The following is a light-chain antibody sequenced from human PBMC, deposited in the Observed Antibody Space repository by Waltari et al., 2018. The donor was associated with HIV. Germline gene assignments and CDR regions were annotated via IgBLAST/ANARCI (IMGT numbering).Light chain of an antibody. CDR2: NTN. J-gene: IGLJ3*02. V-gene: IGLV8-61*01. CDR1: SGSVSTSYY. Sequence: QTVVTQEPSFSVSPGGTVPLTCGLSSGSVSTSYYPIWYQQTPGQTPRTLIYNTNTRSSGVTARFSGSILGNKAALTITGAQADDESDYYCVLYMGSGIWVFGGGTKLTVL. CDR3: VLYMGSGIWV.